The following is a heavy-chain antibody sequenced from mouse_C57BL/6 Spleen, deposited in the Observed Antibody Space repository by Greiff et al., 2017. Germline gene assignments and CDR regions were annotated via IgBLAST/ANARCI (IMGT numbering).Heavy chain of an antibody. CDR2: IHPNSGST. V-gene: IGHV1-64*01. Sequence: QVQLQQPGAELVKPGASVKLSCKASGYTFTSYWMHWVKQRPGQGLEWIGMIHPNSGSTNYNEKFKSKATLTVDKSSSTAYMQLSSLTSEDSAVYYCARANLLLRMYYAMDYWGQGTSVTVSS. CDR3: ARANLLLRMYYAMDY. J-gene: IGHJ4*01. D-gene: IGHD1-1*01. CDR1: GYTFTSYW.